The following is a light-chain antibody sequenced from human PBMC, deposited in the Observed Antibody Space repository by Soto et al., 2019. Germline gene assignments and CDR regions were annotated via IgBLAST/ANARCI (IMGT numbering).Light chain of an antibody. Sequence: QSVLTQPASVSGSPGQSIAISCTGTSSDVGAYNFVSWYQQHPGKAPKLMLYDVGNRPSGVSNRFSGSKSGNTASLTISGLQADFEADYYCSSYTTSSTYLFGTGTKVTVL. CDR1: SSDVGAYNF. J-gene: IGLJ1*01. V-gene: IGLV2-14*03. CDR2: DVG. CDR3: SSYTTSSTYL.